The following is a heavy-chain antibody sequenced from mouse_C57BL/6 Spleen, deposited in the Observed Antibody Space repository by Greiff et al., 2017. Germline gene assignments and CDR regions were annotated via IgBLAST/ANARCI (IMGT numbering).Heavy chain of an antibody. D-gene: IGHD2-5*01. CDR2: ISSGSSTI. CDR3: ASYSNYVNYYAMDY. Sequence: EVQLVESGGGLVKPGGSLKLSCAASGFTFSDYGMHWVRQAPEKGLEWVAYISSGSSTIYYADTVKGRFTISRDNAKNTLFLQMTSLRSEDTAMYYCASYSNYVNYYAMDYWGQGTSVTVSS. J-gene: IGHJ4*01. V-gene: IGHV5-17*01. CDR1: GFTFSDYG.